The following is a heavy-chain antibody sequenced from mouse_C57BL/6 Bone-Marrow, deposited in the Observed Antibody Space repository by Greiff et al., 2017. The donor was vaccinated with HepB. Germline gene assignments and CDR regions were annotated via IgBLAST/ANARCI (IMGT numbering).Heavy chain of an antibody. CDR2: IDPNSGGP. Sequence: VQLQQPGAELVKPGASVKLSCKASGYTFTSYWMHWVQQRPGRGLEWIGRIDPNSGGPKYNEKFKGKATLTVDKPSSTAYMQLSSLASEDSAVYYCARAGGGSSPYAMDYWGQGTSVTVSS. D-gene: IGHD1-1*01. V-gene: IGHV1-72*01. J-gene: IGHJ4*01. CDR1: GYTFTSYW. CDR3: ARAGGGSSPYAMDY.